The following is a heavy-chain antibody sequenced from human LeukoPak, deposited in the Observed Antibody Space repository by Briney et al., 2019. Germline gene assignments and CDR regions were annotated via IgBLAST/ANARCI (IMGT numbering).Heavy chain of an antibody. CDR2: VSGNGGGT. D-gene: IGHD6-13*01. Sequence: GGSLRLSCALSGLTFSSYSMSWVRQPPGKWLEWVSGVSGNGGGTYYADSVKGRFTISRDNSKNTLYLQMNSLRVGDTAVYYCAKSFGYSRSWFDNWGEGTLVTVSS. V-gene: IGHV3-23*01. CDR3: AKSFGYSRSWFDN. J-gene: IGHJ4*02. CDR1: GLTFSSYS.